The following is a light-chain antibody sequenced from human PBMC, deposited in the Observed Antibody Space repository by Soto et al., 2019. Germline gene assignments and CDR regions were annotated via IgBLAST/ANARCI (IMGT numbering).Light chain of an antibody. J-gene: IGKJ3*01. CDR3: QHYDNLPPFT. V-gene: IGKV1-33*01. CDR2: GAS. CDR1: HDIRKY. Sequence: DIQMTQSPSSLSASIGDRVTITCQASHDIRKYLNWYQQKPGRAPKLLIYGASNLETGVPSRFSGSGYGTDFIFTISSLQPEDIATYYCQHYDNLPPFTFGPGTKVAIK.